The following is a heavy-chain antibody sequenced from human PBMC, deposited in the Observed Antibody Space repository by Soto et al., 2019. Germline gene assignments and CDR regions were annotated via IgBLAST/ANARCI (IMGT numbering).Heavy chain of an antibody. CDR1: GGTISSGRYY. J-gene: IGHJ6*02. CDR2: IYYSGST. Sequence: SETLSLTCPVSGGTISSGRYYWTWIRQHPGKGLEWIGYIYYSGSTCYNPSLKSRVTISVDTSKNQFSLKLSYVTAADTAVYYCAASCVGCGGFNYYGMDVWGQGTTVTVSS. CDR3: AASCVGCGGFNYYGMDV. V-gene: IGHV4-31*03. D-gene: IGHD2-21*01.